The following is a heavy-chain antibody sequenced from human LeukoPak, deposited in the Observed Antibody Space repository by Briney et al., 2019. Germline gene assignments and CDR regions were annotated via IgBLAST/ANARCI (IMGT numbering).Heavy chain of an antibody. CDR3: ARRGAYFDY. CDR1: GYAFTSYY. CDR2: INPKNGGT. V-gene: IGHV1-2*02. Sequence: ASVKVSCKASGYAFTSYYMHWVRKAPGQGLEWMGWINPKNGGTNYPQKFQGRVTMTTDTSVGTVYMALSSVASDDTAFYYCARRGAYFDYWGQGTLVTVSS. J-gene: IGHJ4*02.